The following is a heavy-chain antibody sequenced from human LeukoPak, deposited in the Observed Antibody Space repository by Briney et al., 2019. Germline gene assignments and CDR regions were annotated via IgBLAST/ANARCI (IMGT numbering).Heavy chain of an antibody. CDR3: ARDRSSPGY. CDR1: GFTVSSNE. CDR2: ISGGST. V-gene: IGHV3-38-3*01. J-gene: IGHJ4*02. Sequence: GGSLRLSCAASGFTVSSNEMSWVRQAPGKGLEWVSSISGGSTYYADSRKGRFTISRDNAKNSLYLQMNSLRAEDTAVYYCARDRSSPGYWGQGTLVTVSS. D-gene: IGHD6-13*01.